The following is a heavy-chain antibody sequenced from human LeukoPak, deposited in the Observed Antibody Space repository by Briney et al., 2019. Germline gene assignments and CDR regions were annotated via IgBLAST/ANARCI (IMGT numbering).Heavy chain of an antibody. J-gene: IGHJ4*02. CDR2: INHSGGA. Sequence: SETLSLTCAVYGGSFIGYYWSWIRQPPGKGLDWIGEINHSGGANYNPSLKSRVTLSADTSKSQFSLKLGSVTAADTAVYYCARVPLRFLEPFDYWGQGTLVTVSS. CDR1: GGSFIGYY. V-gene: IGHV4-34*01. D-gene: IGHD3-3*01. CDR3: ARVPLRFLEPFDY.